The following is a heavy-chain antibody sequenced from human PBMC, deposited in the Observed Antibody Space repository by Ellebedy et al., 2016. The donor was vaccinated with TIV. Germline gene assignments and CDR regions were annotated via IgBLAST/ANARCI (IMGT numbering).Heavy chain of an antibody. D-gene: IGHD6-19*01. J-gene: IGHJ4*02. CDR1: GGSISSLY. CDR2: IYYSGST. V-gene: IGHV4-59*11. Sequence: MPSETLSLTCTVSGGSISSLYWSWIRQPPGKGLEWIGYIYYSGSTNYNPSLKSRVTISVDTSKNQFSLKLSSVTAADTAVYYCARVRSSGYFDYWGQGTLVTVSS. CDR3: ARVRSSGYFDY.